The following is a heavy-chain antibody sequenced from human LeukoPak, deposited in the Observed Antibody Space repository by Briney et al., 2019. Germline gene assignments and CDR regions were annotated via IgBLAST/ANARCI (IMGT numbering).Heavy chain of an antibody. J-gene: IGHJ4*02. CDR1: GGSISSGGYS. CDR2: IYHSGST. CDR3: XXXXGAANRYFDY. D-gene: IGHD1-26*01. V-gene: IGHV4-30-2*01. Sequence: SQTLSLTCAVSGGSISSGGYSWSWIRQPSGKGLEWIGYIYHSGSTYYNPSLKSRVTISVDRSKNQFSVKLSSVTAADTAVYXXXXXXGAANRYFDYWGQGTLVTVSS.